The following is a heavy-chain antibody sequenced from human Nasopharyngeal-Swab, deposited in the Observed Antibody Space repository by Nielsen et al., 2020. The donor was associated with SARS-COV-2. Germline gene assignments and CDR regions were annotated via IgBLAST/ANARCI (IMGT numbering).Heavy chain of an antibody. CDR2: IAYDGSNK. CDR3: AKTTVVAATLDY. D-gene: IGHD2-15*01. J-gene: IGHJ4*02. Sequence: GESLKISCAASGFTFSSYGMHWVRQAPGKGLEWGAVIAYDGSNKYYADSVKGRFTISRDNSKNTLYLQMNSLRAEDTAVYYCAKTTVVAATLDYWGQGTLVTVSS. CDR1: GFTFSSYG. V-gene: IGHV3-30*18.